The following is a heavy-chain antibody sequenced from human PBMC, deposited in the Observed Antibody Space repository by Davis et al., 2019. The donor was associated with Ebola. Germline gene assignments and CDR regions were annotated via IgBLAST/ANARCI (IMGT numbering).Heavy chain of an antibody. Sequence: GESLKISCAASGFTFSSYAMSWVRQAPGKGLEWVSAISGSGGSTYYADSVKGRFTISRDNVKNTLYLQMNSLRAEDTAVYYCARVHGGYENNVFDIWGQGTMVTVSS. J-gene: IGHJ3*02. CDR1: GFTFSSYA. D-gene: IGHD3-16*01. CDR2: ISGSGGST. CDR3: ARVHGGYENNVFDI. V-gene: IGHV3-23*01.